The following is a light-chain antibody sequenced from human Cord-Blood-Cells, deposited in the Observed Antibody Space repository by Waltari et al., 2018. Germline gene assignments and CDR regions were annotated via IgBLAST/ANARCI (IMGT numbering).Light chain of an antibody. CDR2: DVS. Sequence: QSALTQPASVSGSPGRPSPTPSPGPTSHVVGYNSSSWYQQHPGKAPKLMIYDVSKRPSGVSNRFSGSKSGNTASLTISGLQAEDEADYYCSSYTSSSTLVFGGGTKLTVL. J-gene: IGLJ3*02. V-gene: IGLV2-14*01. CDR3: SSYTSSSTLV. CDR1: TSHVVGYNS.